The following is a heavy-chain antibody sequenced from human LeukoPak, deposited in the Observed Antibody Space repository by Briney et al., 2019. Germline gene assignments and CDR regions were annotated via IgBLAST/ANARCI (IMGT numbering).Heavy chain of an antibody. CDR2: ISSSSSHT. V-gene: IGHV3-11*03. J-gene: IGHJ4*02. Sequence: GGSLRLSCEASGFTFNDYYMTWIRQTPGKGLEWVSYISSSSSHTNYSDSVKGRFTISRDNAKNFVYLQMNSLRAEDTALFYCASVDYGGNFHYRGQGTLVTVSS. CDR3: ASVDYGGNFHY. D-gene: IGHD4-23*01. CDR1: GFTFNDYY.